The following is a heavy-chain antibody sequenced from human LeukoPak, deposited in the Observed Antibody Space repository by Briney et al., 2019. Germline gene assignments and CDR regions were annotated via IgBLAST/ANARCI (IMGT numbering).Heavy chain of an antibody. V-gene: IGHV3-48*01. D-gene: IGHD2-2*01. CDR3: ARDRGCSSTSCYGYYYYGMDV. J-gene: IGHJ6*02. CDR2: ISSSSSTI. CDR1: GFTFSSYS. Sequence: GGSLRLSCAASGFTFSSYSMNWVRQAPGKGLEWVSYISSSSSTIYYADSVKGRFTISRDNAKNSLYLQMNSLRAEDTAVYYCARDRGCSSTSCYGYYYYGMDVWGQGTTVTDSS.